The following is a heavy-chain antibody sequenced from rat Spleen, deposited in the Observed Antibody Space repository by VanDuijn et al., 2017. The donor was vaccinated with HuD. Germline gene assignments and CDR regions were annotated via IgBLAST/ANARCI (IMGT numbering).Heavy chain of an antibody. CDR2: INSAGTT. J-gene: IGHJ2*01. D-gene: IGHD1-1*01. CDR1: GHSITSSYR. V-gene: IGHV3-3*01. Sequence: EVQLQESGPGLVKPAQSLSLTCSVTGHSITSSYRWNWIRKFPGNKLEWMGYINSAGTTIYNPSLKSRISITRDASKNQFFLQVNSVTSEDTATYYCARRYYSGFDYWGQGVMVTVSS. CDR3: ARRYYSGFDY.